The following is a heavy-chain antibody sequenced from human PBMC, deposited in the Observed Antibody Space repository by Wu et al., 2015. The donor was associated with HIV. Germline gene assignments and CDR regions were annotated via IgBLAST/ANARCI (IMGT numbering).Heavy chain of an antibody. D-gene: IGHD2-2*01. V-gene: IGHV1-2*02. Sequence: QVQLVQSGAEVKKPGASVKVSCKASGYTFTAYYMHWVRQAPGQGLEWMGWINPNSGGPNYAQKFQGRVTMTGDTSISTAYMELSGLRIDDTAVYYCARDCISASCFDYWGQGTLVTVSS. CDR1: GYTFTAYY. CDR2: INPNSGGP. CDR3: ARDCISASCFDY. J-gene: IGHJ4*01.